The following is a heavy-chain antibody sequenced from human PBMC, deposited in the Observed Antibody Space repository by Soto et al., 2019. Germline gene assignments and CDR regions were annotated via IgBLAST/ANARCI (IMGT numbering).Heavy chain of an antibody. D-gene: IGHD3-22*01. CDR2: IYYSGST. Sequence: SETLSLTCTVSGGSISSYYWSWIRQPPGKGLEWIGYIYYSGSTNYNPPLKSRVTISVDTSKNQFSLKLTSVTAADTAVYYCARLVGGSSGYYYYYYGMDVWGQGTTVTVS. J-gene: IGHJ6*02. CDR3: ARLVGGSSGYYYYYYGMDV. V-gene: IGHV4-59*08. CDR1: GGSISSYY.